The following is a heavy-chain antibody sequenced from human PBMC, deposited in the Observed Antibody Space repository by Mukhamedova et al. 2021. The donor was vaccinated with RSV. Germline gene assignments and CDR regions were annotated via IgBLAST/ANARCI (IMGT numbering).Heavy chain of an antibody. J-gene: IGHJ3*01. CDR2: ISVDGNYK. Sequence: GKGLDWVAVISVDGNYKYYADSVKGRFTISRDNSKDTLYLQMNSLGVEDTAVYYCVRESGGGFCSSPGCSVGAFDVWGDGTRVTVS. CDR3: VRESGGGFCSSPGCSVGAFDV. D-gene: IGHD2-2*01. V-gene: IGHV3-30*17.